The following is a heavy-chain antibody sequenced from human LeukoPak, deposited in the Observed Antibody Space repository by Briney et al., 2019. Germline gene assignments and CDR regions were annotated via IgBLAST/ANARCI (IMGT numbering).Heavy chain of an antibody. CDR2: ISNDGSNR. V-gene: IGHV3-7*01. D-gene: IGHD2-2*01. Sequence: GGSLRLCCAASGLTLSNSWMTWVRPAPGQGLEWVASISNDGSNRQYAEAIEGRLTISRDNVMNSLYLAINILRDDDTAMYFCAKDNSNSSYESWGQGTLVTVSA. J-gene: IGHJ4*02. CDR1: GLTLSNSW. CDR3: AKDNSNSSYES.